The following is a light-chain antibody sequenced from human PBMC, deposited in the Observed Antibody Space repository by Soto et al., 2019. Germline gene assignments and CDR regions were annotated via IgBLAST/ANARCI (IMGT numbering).Light chain of an antibody. CDR2: YAS. J-gene: IGKJ2*01. CDR3: QHYVSSPPMYT. CDR1: QSVSNRD. V-gene: IGKV3-20*01. Sequence: EIVLTQSPGTLSLSPGERATLSCRASQSVSNRDIAWYQQKPGQAPRLLIYYASSRATGIPDRFSGSGSGTDFTITISRLEPEDFAVYYCQHYVSSPPMYTFAQGTKLEIK.